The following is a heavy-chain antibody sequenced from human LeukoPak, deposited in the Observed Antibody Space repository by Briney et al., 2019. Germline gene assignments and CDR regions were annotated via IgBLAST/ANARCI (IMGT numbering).Heavy chain of an antibody. CDR3: ARRGTIAVPVFWFDP. CDR2: IKQDGSEK. Sequence: GGSLRLSCVASGFTFSSYWMSWVRQAPGKGLEWVANIKQDGSEKYYLDSLEGRFTISRDNAKNSVYLQINRVRAEDTAVYYCARRGTIAVPVFWFDPWGQGTLVIVSS. CDR1: GFTFSSYW. J-gene: IGHJ5*02. V-gene: IGHV3-7*01. D-gene: IGHD6-19*01.